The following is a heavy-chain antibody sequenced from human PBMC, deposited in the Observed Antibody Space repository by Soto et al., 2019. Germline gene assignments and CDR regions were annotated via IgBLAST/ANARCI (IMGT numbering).Heavy chain of an antibody. CDR3: AADVIGVAGDFDH. CDR1: GFTFGSSA. CDR2: IVVASGYS. D-gene: IGHD6-19*01. Sequence: LVQSGPDVKKPGTSVKVSCKTSGFTFGSSAMQWVRQVRGQRLEWIGWIVVASGYSNVAQKFQDRVSLTRDLSTNTALMELSSLTSEDSAMYYCAADVIGVAGDFDHWGQGTLVSVSS. V-gene: IGHV1-58*02. J-gene: IGHJ4*02.